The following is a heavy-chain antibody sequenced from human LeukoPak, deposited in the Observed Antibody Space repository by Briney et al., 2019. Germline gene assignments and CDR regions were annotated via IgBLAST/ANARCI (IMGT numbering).Heavy chain of an antibody. CDR2: INTNSGGT. V-gene: IGHV1-2*04. CDR3: ARVPISHTKYYYDSSGSIPGAFDI. D-gene: IGHD3-22*01. CDR1: GYTFTGYY. Sequence: ASVKVFCKASGYTFTGYYMHWVRQAPGQGLEWMGWINTNSGGTNYAQKFQGWVTMTRDTSISTAYMELSRLRSDDTAVYYCARVPISHTKYYYDSSGSIPGAFDIWGQGTMVTVSS. J-gene: IGHJ3*02.